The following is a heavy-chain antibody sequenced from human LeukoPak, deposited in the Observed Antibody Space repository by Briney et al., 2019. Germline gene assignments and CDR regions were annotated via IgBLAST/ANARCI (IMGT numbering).Heavy chain of an antibody. CDR3: AGYYYESSGPHRYFDL. Sequence: SETLSLTCTVSGGSISGYYWSWIRQPPGKGLEWIAYMYYSGRSNYNPSLKSRVTISVDTSKNQFSLKLSSVTAADMAVYYCAGYYYESSGPHRYFDLWGRGTLVTVSS. D-gene: IGHD3-22*01. CDR2: MYYSGRS. V-gene: IGHV4-59*08. CDR1: GGSISGYY. J-gene: IGHJ2*01.